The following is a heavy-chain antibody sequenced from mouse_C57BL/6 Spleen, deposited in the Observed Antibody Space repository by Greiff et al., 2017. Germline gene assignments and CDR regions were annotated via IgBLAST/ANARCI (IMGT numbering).Heavy chain of an antibody. CDR3: ARLDGSSS. CDR2: IDPSDSET. Sequence: VKQRPIQGLEWIGNIDPSDSETHYNQKFKDKATLTVDKSSSTAYMQLSSLTSEDSAVYYCARLDGSSSWGTGTTVTVSS. J-gene: IGHJ1*03. D-gene: IGHD1-1*01. V-gene: IGHV1-52*01.